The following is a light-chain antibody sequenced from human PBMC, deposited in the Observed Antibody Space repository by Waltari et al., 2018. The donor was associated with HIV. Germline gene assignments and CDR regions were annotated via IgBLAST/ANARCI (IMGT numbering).Light chain of an antibody. V-gene: IGLV1-51*01. CDR3: GTWDSSLSAYV. J-gene: IGLJ1*01. CDR2: DNN. CDR1: SSNIGNNY. Sequence: QSVLTQPPSVSAAPGQRVTISCSGSSSNIGNNYVSWYQQLPGTAPKLLIYDNNQRPSGIPDRFSGPKSGTSATLGITGLQTGDEADYYCGTWDSSLSAYVFGTGTKVTVL.